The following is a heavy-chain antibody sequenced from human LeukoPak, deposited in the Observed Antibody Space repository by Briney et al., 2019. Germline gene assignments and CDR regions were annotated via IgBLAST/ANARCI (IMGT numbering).Heavy chain of an antibody. V-gene: IGHV2-70*11. CDR1: GFSIRTSGKG. CDR2: IDWDDDK. CDR3: ARTLAGTVSLCY. J-gene: IGHJ4*01. D-gene: IGHD3-10*01. Sequence: SGPTLVKPTQTLTLTCTFSGFSIRTSGKGVSWIRQPPGKALEWLARIDWDDDKYFRTSLKTRLTISKDTSKNQVVLTMTYGDPVDTATYYCARTLAGTVSLCYWGQGTLVTVS.